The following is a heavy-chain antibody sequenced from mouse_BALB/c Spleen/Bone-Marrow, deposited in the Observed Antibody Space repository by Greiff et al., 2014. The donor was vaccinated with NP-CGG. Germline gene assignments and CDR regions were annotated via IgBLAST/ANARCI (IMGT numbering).Heavy chain of an antibody. CDR2: IWAGGSK. V-gene: IGHV2-9*02. J-gene: IGHJ1*01. Sequence: QVQLKESGPGLVTPSQSLSITCTVSGFSLTSYGVHWVRQPPGKGLEWLGVIWAGGSKNYNSDLMYRLSISKDNAKSQVFLKMNSLQTYDTAMYYCAREPIYYDYDWYFDVWGAGTTVTVSS. CDR1: GFSLTSYG. D-gene: IGHD2-4*01. CDR3: AREPIYYDYDWYFDV.